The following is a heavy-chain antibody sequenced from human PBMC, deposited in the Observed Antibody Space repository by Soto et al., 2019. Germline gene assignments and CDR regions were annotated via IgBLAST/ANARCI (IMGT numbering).Heavy chain of an antibody. V-gene: IGHV1-69*06. CDR2: IIPIFGTA. D-gene: IGHD2-15*01. CDR1: GGTFSSYA. J-gene: IGHJ4*02. Sequence: QVQLVQSGAEVKKPGSSVKVSCKASGGTFSSYAISWVRQAPGQGLEWMGGIIPIFGTANYAQKFQGRVTITADKSTSTAYMELSSLRSEDTAVYYCARGTLGYCSGGSCYGMSYWGQGTLVTGSS. CDR3: ARGTLGYCSGGSCYGMSY.